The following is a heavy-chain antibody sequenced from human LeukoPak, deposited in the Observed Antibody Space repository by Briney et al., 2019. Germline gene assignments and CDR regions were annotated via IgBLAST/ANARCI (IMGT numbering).Heavy chain of an antibody. D-gene: IGHD3-3*01. V-gene: IGHV4-34*01. CDR3: ARRRYDFWSGYAYFDY. CDR1: GGSFSGYY. Sequence: TSETPSLTCAVYGGSFSGYYWSWIRQPPGKGLEWIGEINHSGSTNYNPSLKSRVTISVDTSKNQFSLKLSSVTAADTAVYYCARRRYDFWSGYAYFDYWGQGTLVTVSS. CDR2: INHSGST. J-gene: IGHJ4*02.